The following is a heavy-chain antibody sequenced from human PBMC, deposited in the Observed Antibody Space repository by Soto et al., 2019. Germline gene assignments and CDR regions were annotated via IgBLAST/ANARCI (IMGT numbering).Heavy chain of an antibody. Sequence: QVQLVQSGAEVKKPGSSVKVSCKASGGTFSSYAISWVRQAPGQGLEWMGGIIPIFGTANYAQKFQGRVTITADESTSTGSMELSRLRSEDTAVYYCARGLGREYSSLYYFDDWGQGTLVTVSS. J-gene: IGHJ4*02. CDR3: ARGLGREYSSLYYFDD. V-gene: IGHV1-69*01. D-gene: IGHD6-6*01. CDR2: IIPIFGTA. CDR1: GGTFSSYA.